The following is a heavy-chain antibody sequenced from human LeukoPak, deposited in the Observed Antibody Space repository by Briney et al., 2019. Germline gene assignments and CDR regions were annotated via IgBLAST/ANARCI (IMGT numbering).Heavy chain of an antibody. Sequence: GGSLRLSCAASGFTFSSYAMHWVRQAPGKGLEWVAVISYDGSNKYYADSVKGRFTISRDNTKNTLYLQMNSLRAEDTAVYYCARDPLGELDSFFDYWGQGTLVTVSS. CDR2: ISYDGSNK. J-gene: IGHJ4*02. D-gene: IGHD1-26*01. V-gene: IGHV3-30-3*01. CDR3: ARDPLGELDSFFDY. CDR1: GFTFSSYA.